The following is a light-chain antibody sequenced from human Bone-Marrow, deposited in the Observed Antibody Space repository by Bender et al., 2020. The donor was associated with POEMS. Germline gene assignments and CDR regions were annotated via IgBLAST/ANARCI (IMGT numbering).Light chain of an antibody. CDR3: CSYAGSNNFNV. Sequence: HSALAQPASVSGSPGQSITISCTGSSSDVGSYNLVSWYQQHPGKAPKLMIYEGSKRPSGVSNRFSGSKSGNTASLTISGLQAEDEADYYCCSYAGSNNFNVFGTGTKVTVL. CDR1: SSDVGSYNL. CDR2: EGS. V-gene: IGLV2-23*03. J-gene: IGLJ1*01.